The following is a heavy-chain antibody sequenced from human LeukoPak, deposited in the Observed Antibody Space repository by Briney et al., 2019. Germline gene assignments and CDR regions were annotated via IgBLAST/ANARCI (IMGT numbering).Heavy chain of an antibody. D-gene: IGHD3-10*01. CDR2: INPNSGGT. J-gene: IGHJ4*02. CDR3: ARWELGRWLSQSPYYFDY. Sequence: GASVKVSCKASGYTFTGYYMHWVRQAPGQGLEWMGWINPNSGGTNYAQKLQGRVTMTTDTSTRTAYMELRSLRSDDTAVYYCARWELGRWLSQSPYYFDYWGQGTLVTVSS. CDR1: GYTFTGYY. V-gene: IGHV1-2*02.